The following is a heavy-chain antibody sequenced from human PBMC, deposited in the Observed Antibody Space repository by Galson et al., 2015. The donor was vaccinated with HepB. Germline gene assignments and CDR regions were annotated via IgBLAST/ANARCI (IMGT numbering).Heavy chain of an antibody. Sequence: SVKVSCKASGGTFSSCAISWVRQAPGQGLEWMGRIIPILGIANYAQKFQGRVTITADKPTSTAYMELSSLRSEDTAVYYCARRGRFPNDAFDIWGQGTMVTVSS. CDR2: IIPILGIA. CDR1: GGTFSSCA. D-gene: IGHD3-16*01. J-gene: IGHJ3*02. V-gene: IGHV1-69*04. CDR3: ARRGRFPNDAFDI.